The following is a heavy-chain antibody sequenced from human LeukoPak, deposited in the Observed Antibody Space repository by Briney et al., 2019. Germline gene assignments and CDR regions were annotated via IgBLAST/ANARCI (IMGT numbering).Heavy chain of an antibody. J-gene: IGHJ5*02. D-gene: IGHD6-13*01. CDR1: GGSVSSGTDH. CDR2: INNSGST. Sequence: PSETLSLTCTVSGGSVSSGTDHWSWIRQPPGKGLEWIGDINNSGSTNHNPSLKSRVTISVDTSKNQFSLKLSSVTAADTAVYYCARGGYSSSWFVNNWFDPWGQGTLVTVSS. V-gene: IGHV4-61*01. CDR3: ARGGYSSSWFVNNWFDP.